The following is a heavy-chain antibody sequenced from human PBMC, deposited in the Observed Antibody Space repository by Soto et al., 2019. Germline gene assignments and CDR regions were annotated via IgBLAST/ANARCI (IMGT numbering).Heavy chain of an antibody. Sequence: PSETLSLTCTVSGGSISSGGYDWSWIRQHPXKGLEWIGYIYYSGSTYYNPSLRSRVTISVDTSKNQFSLKLSSVTAADTAVYYCASSRGDLYYDSSGYYPYWGQGTLVTVSS. CDR3: ASSRGDLYYDSSGYYPY. J-gene: IGHJ4*02. V-gene: IGHV4-31*03. D-gene: IGHD3-22*01. CDR2: IYYSGST. CDR1: GGSISSGGYD.